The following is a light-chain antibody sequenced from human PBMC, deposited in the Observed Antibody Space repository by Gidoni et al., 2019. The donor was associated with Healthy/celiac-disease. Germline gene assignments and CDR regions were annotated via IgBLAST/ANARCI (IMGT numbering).Light chain of an antibody. Sequence: IQLTQSPSFLSASVGDRVTITCRASQGISSYLAWYQQKPGKAPKLLIYAASTLQSGVPSRFSGSGSGTEFTLTISSLQPEDFATYYCQQHNSYPRTFGGGTKVEIK. J-gene: IGKJ4*01. CDR2: AAS. CDR1: QGISSY. V-gene: IGKV1-9*01. CDR3: QQHNSYPRT.